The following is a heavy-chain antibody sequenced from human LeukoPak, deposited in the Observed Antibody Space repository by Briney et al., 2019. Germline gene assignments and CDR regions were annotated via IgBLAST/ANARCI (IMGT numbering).Heavy chain of an antibody. J-gene: IGHJ4*02. CDR1: GGTFSSYA. V-gene: IGHV1-69*05. Sequence: SVKVSCKASGGTFSSYAISWVRQAPGQGVEWMGGIIPIFGTANYAKRFQGRVTITTEESTSEASMSLSGLRSEDTAVYYCASYHQYGSGSYYFDYWGQGTLVTVSS. CDR3: ASYHQYGSGSYYFDY. D-gene: IGHD3-10*01. CDR2: IIPIFGTA.